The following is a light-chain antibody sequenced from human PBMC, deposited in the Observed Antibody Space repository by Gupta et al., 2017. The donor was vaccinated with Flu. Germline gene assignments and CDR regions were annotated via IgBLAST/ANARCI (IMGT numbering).Light chain of an antibody. J-gene: IGLJ2*01. CDR3: QAWDTTLSI. V-gene: IGLV3-1*01. CDR2: QDD. CDR1: KLGDKY. Sequence: SYDLTQPPSVSVSPGQTASLTCSGDKLGDKYASWYQQKPGQSPVLVIYQDDRRPSGIPERFSGSNSGNTATLTIGGTQAMDEPDYYCQAWDTTLSIFGGGTKLTVL.